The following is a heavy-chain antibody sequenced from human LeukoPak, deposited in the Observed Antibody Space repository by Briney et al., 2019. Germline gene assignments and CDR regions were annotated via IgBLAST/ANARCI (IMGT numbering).Heavy chain of an antibody. V-gene: IGHV4-38-2*02. D-gene: IGHD3-22*01. Sequence: PSETLSLTCTVSGYSISSGYYWGWIRQPPRKGLEWIASIYYSGSTYYNPSLKSRVTISVDTSKNQFSLKLSSVTAADTAVYFCARGPYSYDSSGAFDIWGQGTMVIVSS. CDR3: ARGPYSYDSSGAFDI. J-gene: IGHJ3*02. CDR1: GYSISSGYY. CDR2: IYYSGST.